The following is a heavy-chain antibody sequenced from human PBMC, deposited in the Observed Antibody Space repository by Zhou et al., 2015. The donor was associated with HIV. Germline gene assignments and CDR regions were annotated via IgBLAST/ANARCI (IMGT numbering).Heavy chain of an antibody. V-gene: IGHV1-69*06. D-gene: IGHD7-27*01. Sequence: QVQLVQSGSEVKKPGSSVKVSCKAFGGTFSTYAINWVRQAPGQGLEWMGGIIPIFGTASYAQRFQGRVTITADKSTSTAYMDLSSLRSEDTAVYYCAREGWGSWYFDLWGRGTLVSVSS. CDR2: IIPIFGTA. CDR1: GGTFSTYA. J-gene: IGHJ2*01. CDR3: AREGWGSWYFDL.